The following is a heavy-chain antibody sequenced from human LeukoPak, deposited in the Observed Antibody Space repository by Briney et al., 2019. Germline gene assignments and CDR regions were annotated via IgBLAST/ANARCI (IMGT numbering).Heavy chain of an antibody. D-gene: IGHD1-7*01. CDR1: GFTFSSYA. CDR2: ISYDGSNK. J-gene: IGHJ6*02. V-gene: IGHV3-30-3*01. Sequence: SLRLSCAASGFTFSSYAMHWVRQAPGKGLEWVAVISYDGSNKYYADSVKGRFTISRDNSKNTLYLQMNSLRAEDTAVYYCARVITGTTWYYYGMDVWGQGTTVTVSS. CDR3: ARVITGTTWYYYGMDV.